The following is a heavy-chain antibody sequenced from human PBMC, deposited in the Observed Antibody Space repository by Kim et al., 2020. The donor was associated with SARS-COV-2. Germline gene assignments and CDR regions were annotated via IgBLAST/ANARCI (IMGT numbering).Heavy chain of an antibody. Sequence: SETLSLTCTVSGYSISSGYYWGWIRQPPGKGLEWIGSIYHSGSTYYNPSLKSRVTISVDTSKNQFSLKLSSVTAADTAVYYCARDDRLVVVQGDAFDIWGQGTMVTVSS. CDR2: IYHSGST. CDR3: ARDDRLVVVQGDAFDI. J-gene: IGHJ3*02. CDR1: GYSISSGYY. D-gene: IGHD2-8*02. V-gene: IGHV4-38-2*02.